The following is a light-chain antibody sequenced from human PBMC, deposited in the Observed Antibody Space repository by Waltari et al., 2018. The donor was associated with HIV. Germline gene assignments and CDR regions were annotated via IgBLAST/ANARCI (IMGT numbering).Light chain of an antibody. CDR1: ALPNQY. J-gene: IGLJ2*01. CDR3: QSAVSKNVI. V-gene: IGLV3-25*03. CDR2: KDN. Sequence: SYELTQPPSVSVSPGQTATIPCSGDALPNQYAYWFQQKPGQAPVMVIYKDNERPSGIPERFTGSSSGTTVTLTISGVQAEDEADYYCQSAVSKNVIFGGGTKLTVL.